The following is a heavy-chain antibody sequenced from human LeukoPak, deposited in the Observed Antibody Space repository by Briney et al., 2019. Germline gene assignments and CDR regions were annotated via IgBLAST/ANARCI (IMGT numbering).Heavy chain of an antibody. V-gene: IGHV1-18*01. CDR2: ISAYNGNT. Sequence: ASVKVSCKASGYTFTSYGISWVRQAPGQGLEWMGWISAYNGNTNYAQKLQGRVTVTTDTSTSTAYMELRSLRSDDTAVYYCASSSDAAGYSSGWYDAFDIWGQGTMVTVSS. J-gene: IGHJ3*02. CDR1: GYTFTSYG. CDR3: ASSSDAAGYSSGWYDAFDI. D-gene: IGHD6-19*01.